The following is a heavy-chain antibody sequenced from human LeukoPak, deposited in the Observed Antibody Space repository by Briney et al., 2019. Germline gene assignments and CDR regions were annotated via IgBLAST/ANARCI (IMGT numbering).Heavy chain of an antibody. D-gene: IGHD4-17*01. Sequence: ASVKVSCKASGYTFSDYFIHWVRQSPGHGLEWMGYINPNTGATDYAQKFQGRVTMIRDTSITTAYMELNSLTSDDAAVYYCAKEQMTTMTNKFSGWLHPWGQGTLVTVSS. V-gene: IGHV1-2*02. CDR1: GYTFSDYF. J-gene: IGHJ5*02. CDR2: INPNTGAT. CDR3: AKEQMTTMTNKFSGWLHP.